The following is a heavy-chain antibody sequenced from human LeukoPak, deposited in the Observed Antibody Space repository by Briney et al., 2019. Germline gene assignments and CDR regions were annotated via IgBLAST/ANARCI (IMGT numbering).Heavy chain of an antibody. CDR2: ISSSGSTI. D-gene: IGHD2-2*01. V-gene: IGHV3-11*01. J-gene: IGHJ5*02. CDR3: ARGGYCSSTSCQNWFDP. CDR1: GFTFSDYY. Sequence: SGGSLRLSCAASGFTFSDYYMSWIRQAPGKGLEWVSYISSSGSTIYYADSVKGRFTNSRDNAKNSLYLQMNSLRAEDTAVYYCARGGYCSSTSCQNWFDPWGQGTLVIVSS.